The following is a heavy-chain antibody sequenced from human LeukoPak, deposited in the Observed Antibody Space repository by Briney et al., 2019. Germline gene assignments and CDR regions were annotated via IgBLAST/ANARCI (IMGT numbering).Heavy chain of an antibody. D-gene: IGHD2-15*01. CDR2: IKEDGSEK. Sequence: GGCLRLSCTTSGFTFNGYWMNWVRQAPGKGLEWVANIKEDGSEKNYVDSVKGRFTISRDNAQKSLYLQMNSLRAEDTAVYYCAALVAPYWGQGTLVTVSS. J-gene: IGHJ4*02. CDR1: GFTFNGYW. CDR3: AALVAPY. V-gene: IGHV3-7*05.